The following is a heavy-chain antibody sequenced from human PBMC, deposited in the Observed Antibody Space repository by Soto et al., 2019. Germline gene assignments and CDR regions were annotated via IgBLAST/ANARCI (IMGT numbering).Heavy chain of an antibody. Sequence: GRSLRLSCASSGFTLSSYAMSWVRQAPGKGLEWGSAISGSGRDTYHADSVKGRFTISRDTSKSTLFLQMKSLRAEDTAVYYFPTEEFGRPNIFEDGGKGTLVTVSS. CDR2: ISGSGRDT. J-gene: IGHJ4*02. CDR3: PTEEFGRPNIFED. CDR1: GFTLSSYA. V-gene: IGHV3-23*01. D-gene: IGHD3-16*01.